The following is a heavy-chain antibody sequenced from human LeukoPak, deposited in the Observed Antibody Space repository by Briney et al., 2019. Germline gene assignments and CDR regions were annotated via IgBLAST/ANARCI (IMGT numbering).Heavy chain of an antibody. CDR1: GFTFSGFW. J-gene: IGHJ3*01. Sequence: GGSLRLSCAVSGFTFSGFWMSWSRQAPGKGLEWVASINSDGSEGYYADVVKGRFTISRDNAKNSLYLQINSLRAEDTAVYYCARSSYSSSSSVWGQGTMVTVSP. V-gene: IGHV3-7*03. CDR3: ARSSYSSSSSV. CDR2: INSDGSEG. D-gene: IGHD6-6*01.